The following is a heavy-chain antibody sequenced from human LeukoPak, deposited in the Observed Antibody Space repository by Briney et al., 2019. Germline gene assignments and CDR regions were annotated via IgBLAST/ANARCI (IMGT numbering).Heavy chain of an antibody. V-gene: IGHV3-30*02. D-gene: IGHD5-12*01. CDR3: AREGSGPSGSEGY. CDR2: IRYDGSNK. J-gene: IGHJ4*02. CDR1: GFTFSSYG. Sequence: GSLRLSCAASGFTFSSYGMHWVRQAPGKGLEWVAFIRYDGSNKYYADSVKGRFTISRDNSKNTLYLQMNSLRAEDTAVYYCAREGSGPSGSEGYWGQGTLVTVSS.